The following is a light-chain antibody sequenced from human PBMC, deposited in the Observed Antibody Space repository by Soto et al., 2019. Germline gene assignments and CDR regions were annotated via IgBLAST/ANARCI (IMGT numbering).Light chain of an antibody. CDR3: SSYTSSSPYV. CDR1: SSDVGGYNY. J-gene: IGLJ1*01. CDR2: DVS. Sequence: QSVLTRPASVSGSPGQWITISCTGTSSDVGGYNYVSWYQQHPGKAPKLMIYDVSNRPSGVPNRFSGSKSGNTASLTISGLQAEDEADYYCSSYTSSSPYVFGTGTKVTVL. V-gene: IGLV2-14*01.